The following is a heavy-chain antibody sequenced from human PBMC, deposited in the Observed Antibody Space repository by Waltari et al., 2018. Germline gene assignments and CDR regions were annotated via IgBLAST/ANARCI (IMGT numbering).Heavy chain of an antibody. J-gene: IGHJ4*02. CDR1: GFTLSSFW. CDR2: VNSYGSGT. CDR3: VRGYGRGVTNGDYFEY. D-gene: IGHD4-17*01. Sequence: EVQLVESGGGLVQPGGSLRLSCVASGFTLSSFWMHWVRQAPGKGLVCVSRVNSYGSGTTYADSVKGRFTISRDNAKNTLYLQMNSLRAEDTAVYYCVRGYGRGVTNGDYFEYWGQGTLVTVSS. V-gene: IGHV3-74*01.